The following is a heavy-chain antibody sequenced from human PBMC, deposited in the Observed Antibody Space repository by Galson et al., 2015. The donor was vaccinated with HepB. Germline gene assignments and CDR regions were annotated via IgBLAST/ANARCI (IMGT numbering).Heavy chain of an antibody. Sequence: SLRLSCAASGFTFSSYSLNWVGQAQGKGLEWVSYICSSSSTIYYAASVKGRFAISRDNAKNSLYLQMNSLRAEDTAVYYCARDLVGEAPPINYYGSGRALSYYYYYGMDVWGQGTTVTVSS. CDR1: GFTFSSYS. CDR2: ICSSSSTI. J-gene: IGHJ6*02. V-gene: IGHV3-48*01. CDR3: ARDLVGEAPPINYYGSGRALSYYYYYGMDV. D-gene: IGHD3-10*01.